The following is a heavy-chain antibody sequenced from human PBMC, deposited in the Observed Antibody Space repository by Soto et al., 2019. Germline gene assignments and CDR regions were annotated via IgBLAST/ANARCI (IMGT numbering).Heavy chain of an antibody. J-gene: IGHJ4*02. D-gene: IGHD1-26*01. V-gene: IGHV3-21*06. CDR3: VRENEMAGATSAFEY. CDR1: GFRFNSYS. CDR2: IDARSNYI. Sequence: PGGSLRLSCEASGFRFNSYSMNWVRQAPQKGLEWVSLIDARSNYIYYADSVKGRFTISRDNARNSLYLQMDSLRVEDTAVYYCVRENEMAGATSAFEYRGQGTPVTVSS.